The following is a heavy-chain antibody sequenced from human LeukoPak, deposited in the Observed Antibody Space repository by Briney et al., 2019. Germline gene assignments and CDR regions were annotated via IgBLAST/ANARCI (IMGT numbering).Heavy chain of an antibody. CDR1: GFTFSSYE. CDR3: ARDDLLHRNWFDP. CDR2: ISSSGSTI. V-gene: IGHV3-48*03. J-gene: IGHJ5*02. Sequence: PGGSLRLSCAASGFTFSSYEMNWVRQARGKGLEGVSYISSSGSTIYYADSVKGRFTISRDNAKNSLYLQMNSLRAEDTAFYYCARDDLLHRNWFDPWGQGTLVTVSS. D-gene: IGHD3-22*01.